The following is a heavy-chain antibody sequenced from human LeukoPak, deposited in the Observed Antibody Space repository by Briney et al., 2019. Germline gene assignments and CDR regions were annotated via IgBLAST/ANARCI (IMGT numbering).Heavy chain of an antibody. J-gene: IGHJ4*02. D-gene: IGHD2-15*01. CDR1: GFTFSSYA. CDR2: ISYDGSNK. CDR3: AKDSPSDCSGGSCYWY. Sequence: GGSLRLSCAASGFTFSSYAMHWVRQAPGKGLEWVAVISYDGSNKYYADSVKGRFTISRDNSKNTLYLQMNSLRAEDTAVYYCAKDSPSDCSGGSCYWYWGQGTLVTVSS. V-gene: IGHV3-30-3*01.